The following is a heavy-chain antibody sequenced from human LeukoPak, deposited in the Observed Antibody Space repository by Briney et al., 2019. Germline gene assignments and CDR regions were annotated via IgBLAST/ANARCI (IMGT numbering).Heavy chain of an antibody. CDR3: ARGARQKKYYYDSSGKARFDYYMDV. V-gene: IGHV1-8*01. J-gene: IGHJ6*03. CDR2: MNPNSGNT. CDR1: GYTFTSYD. Sequence: ASVKVSCKASGYTFTSYDINWVRQATGQGLEWMGWMNPNSGNTGYAQKFQGRVTMTRNTSISTAYMELSSLRSEDTAVYYCARGARQKKYYYDSSGKARFDYYMDVWGKGTTVTVSS. D-gene: IGHD3-22*01.